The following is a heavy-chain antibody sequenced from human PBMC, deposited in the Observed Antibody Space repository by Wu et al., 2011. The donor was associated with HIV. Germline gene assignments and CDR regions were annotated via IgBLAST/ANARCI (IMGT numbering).Heavy chain of an antibody. D-gene: IGHD6-13*01. J-gene: IGHJ4*02. CDR2: INPNSGGT. CDR1: GYTFDNYG. V-gene: IGHV1-2*02. Sequence: QVQLVQPGDEVKKPGASVKVSCKASGYTFDNYGITWVRQAPGQGLEWMGWINPNSGGTNYAQKFQGRATMTRDTSINTAYMDLSSLRSDDTAVYYCARDPGIAATGMFGWGQGTLVTVSS. CDR3: ARDPGIAATGMFG.